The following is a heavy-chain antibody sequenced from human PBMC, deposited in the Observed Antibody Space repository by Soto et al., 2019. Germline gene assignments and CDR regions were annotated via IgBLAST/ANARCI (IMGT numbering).Heavy chain of an antibody. D-gene: IGHD3-3*01. V-gene: IGHV3-23*01. Sequence: EVQLLESGGGLVQPGGSLRLSCAASGFIFSSYAMSWVRQAPGKGLEWVSALSGGGSNTYYADSVRGRFTISRDNSKKPLYLQMNSLRAEDTGVYSCAKAGAFGGYYYYYMDVWGKGTTVTVSS. J-gene: IGHJ6*03. CDR1: GFIFSSYA. CDR2: LSGGGSNT. CDR3: AKAGAFGGYYYYYMDV.